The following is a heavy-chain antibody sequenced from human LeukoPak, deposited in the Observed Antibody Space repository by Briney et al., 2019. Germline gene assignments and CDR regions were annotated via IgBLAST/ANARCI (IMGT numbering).Heavy chain of an antibody. J-gene: IGHJ4*02. V-gene: IGHV1-69*05. D-gene: IGHD6-19*01. CDR2: IIPIFGTA. CDR1: GGTFSSYA. CDR3: ARSDSGDWYYFDY. Sequence: ASVKVSCKASGGTFSSYAISWVRQAPGQGLEWMGRIIPIFGTANYAQKFQGRVTITTDESTSTAYMELSSLRSEDTAVYYCARSDSGDWYYFDYWGQGTLVTVSS.